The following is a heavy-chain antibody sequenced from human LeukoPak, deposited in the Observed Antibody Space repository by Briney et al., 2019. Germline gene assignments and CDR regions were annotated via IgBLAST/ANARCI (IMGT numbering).Heavy chain of an antibody. CDR3: ARNPLRLGELSLNLSYYYYYYMDV. CDR1: GYTFTSYY. D-gene: IGHD3-16*02. Sequence: ASVKVSCKASGYTFTSYYMHWVRQAPGQGLEWMGIINPSGGSTSYAQKFQGRVTTTADESTSTAYMELSSLRSEDTAVYYCARNPLRLGELSLNLSYYYYYYMDVWGKGTTVTISS. CDR2: INPSGGST. J-gene: IGHJ6*03. V-gene: IGHV1-46*01.